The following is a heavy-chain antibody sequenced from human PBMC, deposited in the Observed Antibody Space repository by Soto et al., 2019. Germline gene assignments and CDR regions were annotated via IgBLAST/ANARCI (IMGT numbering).Heavy chain of an antibody. CDR3: AKGGGSYTTGWYNDY. Sequence: QVQLQESGPGLVKPSETMSLTCTVSGVSLSNSYCSWARQPPGKGLEWIGHIWSSGGTNYNPSLRSRVTLSVDTSKKQVSLQLSSVTATDTAVYYCAKGGGSYTTGWYNDYWGQGTLVTVSS. V-gene: IGHV4-4*08. CDR2: IWSSGGT. J-gene: IGHJ4*02. CDR1: GVSLSNSY. D-gene: IGHD6-19*01.